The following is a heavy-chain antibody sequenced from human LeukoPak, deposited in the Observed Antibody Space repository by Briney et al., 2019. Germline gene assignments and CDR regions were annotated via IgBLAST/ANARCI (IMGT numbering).Heavy chain of an antibody. Sequence: PGGSLRLSCAASEFTFSDARMNWVRQAPGKGLEWVGRIISKTDGGTTDYAAPVKGRFTISRDDSKNTLFLQMSSLKTEDTAVYYCAKYSSGSFAYWGQGTLVTVSS. CDR1: EFTFSDAR. D-gene: IGHD6-19*01. CDR2: IISKTDGGTT. CDR3: AKYSSGSFAY. J-gene: IGHJ4*02. V-gene: IGHV3-15*01.